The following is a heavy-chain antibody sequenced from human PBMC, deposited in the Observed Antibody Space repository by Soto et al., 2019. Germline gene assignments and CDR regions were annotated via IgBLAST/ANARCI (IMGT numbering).Heavy chain of an antibody. Sequence: SVKVSCKASGYTFTSYAMHRVRQAPGQRLGWMGWINAGNGNTKYSQKCQGRVTITRDTSASTAYMELSSLRSKDTAVYDCARVGAAAGPYYFDNWGQGTLVTVSS. CDR1: GYTFTSYA. J-gene: IGHJ4*02. D-gene: IGHD6-13*01. V-gene: IGHV1-3*01. CDR2: INAGNGNT. CDR3: ARVGAAAGPYYFDN.